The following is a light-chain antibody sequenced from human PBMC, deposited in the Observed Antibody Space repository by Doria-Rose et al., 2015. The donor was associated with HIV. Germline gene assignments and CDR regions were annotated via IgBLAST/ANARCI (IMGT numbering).Light chain of an antibody. CDR1: QSTGSF. J-gene: IGKJ4*01. CDR2: AAS. Sequence: DIQLTQSPSSLSASVGDRVTITCRASQSTGSFLNWYQQNPGKAPKLLIYAASSVQNGVPSRFSGSGSGTDFTLTISSLQPEDFATYFCQQSYSTPLTFGGGTKVEIK. CDR3: QQSYSTPLT. V-gene: IGKV1-39*01.